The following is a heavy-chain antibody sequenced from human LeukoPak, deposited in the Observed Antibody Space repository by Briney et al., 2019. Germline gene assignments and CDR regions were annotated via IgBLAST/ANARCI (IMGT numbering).Heavy chain of an antibody. V-gene: IGHV1-69*01. CDR3: AREGTTVTTLHYYFDY. D-gene: IGHD4-17*01. CDR1: GGTFSSYA. J-gene: IGHJ4*02. CDR2: IIPIFGTA. Sequence: ASVKVSCKAPGGTFSSYAISWVRQAPGQGLEWTGGIIPIFGTANYAQKFQGRVTITADESTSTAYMELSSLRSEDTAVYYCAREGTTVTTLHYYFDYWGQGTLVTVSS.